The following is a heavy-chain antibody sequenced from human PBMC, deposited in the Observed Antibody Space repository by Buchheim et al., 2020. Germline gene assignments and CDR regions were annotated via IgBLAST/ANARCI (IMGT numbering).Heavy chain of an antibody. CDR3: ASAYYDYIWGGYRAHHFDD. CDR2: INHSGST. CDR1: GGSFSGYY. Sequence: QVQLQQWGAGLLKPSETLSLTCAVYGGSFSGYYWSWIRQPPGKGLEWIGEINHSGSTNYNPSLKSRVTISVDTSKNQFSLKLSSVSAADTAVYYCASAYYDYIWGGYRAHHFDDWGQGTL. V-gene: IGHV4-34*01. J-gene: IGHJ4*02. D-gene: IGHD3-16*02.